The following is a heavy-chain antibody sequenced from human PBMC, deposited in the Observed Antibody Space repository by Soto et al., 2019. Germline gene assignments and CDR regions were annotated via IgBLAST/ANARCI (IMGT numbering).Heavy chain of an antibody. Sequence: GGSLRLSCAASGFTFRNYGMNWVRQAPGKGLEWVAVISYDGSNKYYADSVKGRFTISRDNSKNTLYLQMNSLRAEDTAVYYCARDPRFLEWLLGEIDYWGQGTLVTVSS. J-gene: IGHJ4*02. CDR2: ISYDGSNK. V-gene: IGHV3-30*03. CDR3: ARDPRFLEWLLGEIDY. CDR1: GFTFRNYG. D-gene: IGHD3-3*01.